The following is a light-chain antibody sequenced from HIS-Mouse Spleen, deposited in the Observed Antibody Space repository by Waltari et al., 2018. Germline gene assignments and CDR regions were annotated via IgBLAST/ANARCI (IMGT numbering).Light chain of an antibody. J-gene: IGLJ2*01. Sequence: QSALTQPRSVSGSPGQSVTISCPGTSSAVGGYNYVPWYQQHPGKAPKLMIYDVSKRPSGVPDRFSGSKSGNTASLTISGLQAEDEADYYCCSYAGSYTLVFGGGTKLTVL. V-gene: IGLV2-11*01. CDR3: CSYAGSYTLV. CDR2: DVS. CDR1: SSAVGGYNY.